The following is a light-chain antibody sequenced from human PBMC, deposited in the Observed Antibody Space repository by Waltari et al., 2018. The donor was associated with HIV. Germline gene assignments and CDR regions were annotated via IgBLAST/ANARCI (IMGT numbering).Light chain of an antibody. Sequence: QSVLTQPPSASGTPGQRVTISCSGSSSNLGINDVSWYHHRPGTAPKLLIFTNNQRPSWVPDRFAASKSGTSASLAISALQSDDEADYYCAAWDGSLRGGVFGGGTKLTV. CDR2: TNN. J-gene: IGLJ3*02. V-gene: IGLV1-47*01. CDR1: SSNLGIND. CDR3: AAWDGSLRGGV.